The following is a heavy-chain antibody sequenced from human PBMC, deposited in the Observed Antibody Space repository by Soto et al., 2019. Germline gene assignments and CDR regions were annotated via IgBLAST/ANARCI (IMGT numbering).Heavy chain of an antibody. J-gene: IGHJ4*02. CDR3: ARRGIAVAGTPAAGYYFDY. CDR2: IYYSGST. D-gene: IGHD6-19*01. CDR1: GGSISSSSYY. V-gene: IGHV4-39*01. Sequence: SETLSLTCTVSGGSISSSSYYWGWIRQPPGKGLEWIGSIYYSGSTYYNPSLKSRVTISVDTSKNQFSLKLSSVTAADTAVYYCARRGIAVAGTPAAGYYFDYWSQGTLVTVSS.